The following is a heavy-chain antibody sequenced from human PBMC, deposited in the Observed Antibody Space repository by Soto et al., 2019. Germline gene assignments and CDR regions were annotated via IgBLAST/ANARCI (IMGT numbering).Heavy chain of an antibody. V-gene: IGHV3-7*01. D-gene: IGHD2-21*02. Sequence: LGSGLGWVANIKQDGSEKYYVDSAKGRFTTSRDNAKNSLYLQMNSLRAEDTAVYYCARLLVVTAIIYDYGMDVGCQVTTFTVSS. J-gene: IGHJ6*02. CDR2: IKQDGSEK. CDR3: ARLLVVTAIIYDYGMDV.